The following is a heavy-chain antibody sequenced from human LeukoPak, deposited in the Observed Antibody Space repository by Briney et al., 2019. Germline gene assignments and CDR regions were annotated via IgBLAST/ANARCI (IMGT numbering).Heavy chain of an antibody. CDR3: AKGDDIVVVPAAMPEVYFDY. CDR1: GFTFDDYA. Sequence: PGGSLRLSCAASGFTFDDYAMHWVRQAPGKGLEWVSGISWNSGSIGYADSVKGRFTFSRDNAKNSLYLQMNSLRAEDTALHYCAKGDDIVVVPAAMPEVYFDYWGQGTLVTVSS. V-gene: IGHV3-9*01. J-gene: IGHJ4*02. D-gene: IGHD2-2*01. CDR2: ISWNSGSI.